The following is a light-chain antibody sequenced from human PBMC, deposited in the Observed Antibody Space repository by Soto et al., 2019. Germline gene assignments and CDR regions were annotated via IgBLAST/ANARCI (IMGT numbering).Light chain of an antibody. V-gene: IGLV2-14*01. CDR2: DVS. J-gene: IGLJ1*01. CDR1: SSDVGGYKY. Sequence: QSALTQPASVSGSPGQSITISCTGTSSDVGGYKYVSWYQQHPGKAPKLMIYDVSNRPSGVSNRFSASKSGNTSSLTISGLQDEDEADYYCSSYTSSSTGVFGTGTKVTVL. CDR3: SSYTSSSTGV.